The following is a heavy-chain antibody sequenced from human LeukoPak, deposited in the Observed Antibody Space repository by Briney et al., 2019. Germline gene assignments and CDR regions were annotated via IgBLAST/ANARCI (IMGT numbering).Heavy chain of an antibody. Sequence: GGSLRLSCAASGFTFDDYAMHWVRQAPGKGLEWVSGISWNSGSIGYADSVKGRFTISRDNAKNSLYLQMNSLRAEDTALYYCAKDPYYSWSGWPYFDYWGQGTLVTVSS. CDR2: ISWNSGSI. CDR1: GFTFDDYA. V-gene: IGHV3-9*01. D-gene: IGHD6-19*01. CDR3: AKDPYYSWSGWPYFDY. J-gene: IGHJ4*02.